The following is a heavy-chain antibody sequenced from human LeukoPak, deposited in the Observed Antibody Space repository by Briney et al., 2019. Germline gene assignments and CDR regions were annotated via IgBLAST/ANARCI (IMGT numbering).Heavy chain of an antibody. V-gene: IGHV4-31*03. CDR3: ARGGSLYGSGSWGY. J-gene: IGHJ4*02. D-gene: IGHD3-10*01. CDR2: IYYSGST. Sequence: PSETLSLTCTVSGGSISSGGYYWSWIRQHPGKGLEWIGCIYYSGSTDYNPSLKSRVTISVDTSKNQFSLKLSSVTAAATAVYYCARGGSLYGSGSWGYWGQGTLVTVSS. CDR1: GGSISSGGYY.